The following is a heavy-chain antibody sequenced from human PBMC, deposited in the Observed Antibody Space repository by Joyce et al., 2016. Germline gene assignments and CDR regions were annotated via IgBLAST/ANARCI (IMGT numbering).Heavy chain of an antibody. V-gene: IGHV1-46*01. J-gene: IGHJ6*02. CDR2: INPSGGST. Sequence: QVQLVQSGAEVKKPGASVKVSCTASGYTFTIYYMHWVRQAPGQGLEWMGIINPSGGSTTYAQKFQGRVTMTRDTSTSTVYMELSSLRSEDTAVYYCARDPYYNFWSGPYYYGMDVWGQGTTVTVSS. CDR1: GYTFTIYY. CDR3: ARDPYYNFWSGPYYYGMDV. D-gene: IGHD3-3*01.